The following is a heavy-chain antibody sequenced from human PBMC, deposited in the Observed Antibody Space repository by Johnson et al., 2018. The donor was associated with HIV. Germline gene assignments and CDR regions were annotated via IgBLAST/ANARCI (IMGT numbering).Heavy chain of an antibody. CDR2: VSYDGSTK. J-gene: IGHJ3*02. Sequence: QVQLVESGGGVVQPGRSLRLSCAASGFTFTSYAMHWVRQAPGKGLEWVAVVSYDGSTKYYADSVKGRFTISRDNAKNSLYLQMNSLRAEDTAVYYCARYSSSSRDTFDIWGQGTMVTVSS. D-gene: IGHD6-13*01. CDR1: GFTFTSYA. CDR3: ARYSSSSRDTFDI. V-gene: IGHV3-30*04.